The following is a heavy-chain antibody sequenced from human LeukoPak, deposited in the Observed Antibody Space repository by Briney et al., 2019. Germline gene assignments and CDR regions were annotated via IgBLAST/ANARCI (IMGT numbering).Heavy chain of an antibody. V-gene: IGHV4-38-2*01. J-gene: IGHJ4*02. CDR3: ARWAGNSYYDFWSGYYLDY. CDR2: IYHSGST. Sequence: SETLSLTCAVSGYSISSGYYWGWIWQPPGKGLEWIGSIYHSGSTYYNPSLKSRVTISVDTSKNQFSLKLSSVTAADAAVYYCARWAGNSYYDFWSGYYLDYWGQGTLVTVSS. D-gene: IGHD3-3*01. CDR1: GYSISSGYY.